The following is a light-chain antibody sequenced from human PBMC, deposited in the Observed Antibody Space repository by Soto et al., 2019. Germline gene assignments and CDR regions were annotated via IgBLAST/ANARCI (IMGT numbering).Light chain of an antibody. CDR1: QGISTF. Sequence: DIQMTQSPSSLSASVGDRVTFSCRACQGISTFLAWFQQKPGKVPKLLIYGASTLQSGVPSRFSGSGSGTDFTLSISRLQPEVVATYFCQKYTGALRTFGQTTQVEI. J-gene: IGKJ1*01. CDR2: GAS. V-gene: IGKV1-27*01. CDR3: QKYTGALRT.